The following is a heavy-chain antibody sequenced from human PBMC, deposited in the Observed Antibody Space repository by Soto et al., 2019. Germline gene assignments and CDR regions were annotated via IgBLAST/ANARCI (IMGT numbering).Heavy chain of an antibody. V-gene: IGHV3-30*18. CDR3: AKDLSYCTGDSCYSADF. Sequence: QVQLVESGGGVVQPGRSLRLSCATSGFIFSSYGMHWVRQAPGKGLEWVSVISYDETKKYYADSVKGRFTIFRDNSKNMLFLQMNSLRAEDTAVYYCAKDLSYCTGDSCYSADFWGQGTLVTVSS. J-gene: IGHJ4*02. D-gene: IGHD2-15*01. CDR1: GFIFSSYG. CDR2: ISYDETKK.